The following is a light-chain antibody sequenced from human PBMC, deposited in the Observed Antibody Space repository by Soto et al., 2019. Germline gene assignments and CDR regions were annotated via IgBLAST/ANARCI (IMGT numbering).Light chain of an antibody. CDR1: QDISYH. Sequence: DIQMTQSPSSLSASAGDRVTITCQASQDISYHLNWYQQKAGKAPKLLINDASNLETGVPSRFRGNGSRTDVTLAIGSVQPEVNVTYYYQQYVNALTFGGGTKVEFK. CDR3: QQYVNALT. CDR2: DAS. J-gene: IGKJ4*01. V-gene: IGKV1-33*01.